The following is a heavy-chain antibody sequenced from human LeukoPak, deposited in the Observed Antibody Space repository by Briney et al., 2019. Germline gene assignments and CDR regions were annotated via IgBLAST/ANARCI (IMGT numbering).Heavy chain of an antibody. CDR3: AIFGVGPAYFDY. D-gene: IGHD3-3*01. CDR1: VGSFSGDY. CDR2: INHSGST. Sequence: PETLSLTCAVYVGSFSGDYWRWIRQPPGKGRGWMGEINHSGSTNYNPTLNSQLTISVDTSKNQFSLKLSSLTAADTAVYYCAIFGVGPAYFDYWGQGTLVTVSS. J-gene: IGHJ4*02. V-gene: IGHV4-34*01.